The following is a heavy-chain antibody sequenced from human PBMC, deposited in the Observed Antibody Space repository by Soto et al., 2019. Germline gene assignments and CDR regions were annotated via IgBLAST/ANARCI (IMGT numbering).Heavy chain of an antibody. CDR3: ARGGPDIVVVVAANPFDY. CDR2: IWYDGSNK. Sequence: QVQLVESGGGVVQPGRSLRLSCAASGFTFSSYGIHWVRQAPGKGLEWVAVIWYDGSNKYYADSVKGRFTISRDNSKNTLYLQMNSLRAEDTAVYYCARGGPDIVVVVAANPFDYWGQGTLVTVSS. J-gene: IGHJ4*02. V-gene: IGHV3-33*01. CDR1: GFTFSSYG. D-gene: IGHD2-15*01.